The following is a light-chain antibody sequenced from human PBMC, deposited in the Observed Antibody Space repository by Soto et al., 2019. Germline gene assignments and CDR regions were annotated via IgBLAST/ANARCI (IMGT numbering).Light chain of an antibody. Sequence: QSALTQPASVSGSPGQSITISCTGTSGGIGSYNRVSWYQQHPGKAPKLIIYEVTDRPSGVSNRFSGSKFGNTASLTISGLQAEDESEYYCSSYTNINTRACVFGTGTKLTAL. V-gene: IGLV2-14*01. CDR2: EVT. J-gene: IGLJ1*01. CDR1: SGGIGSYNR. CDR3: SSYTNINTRACV.